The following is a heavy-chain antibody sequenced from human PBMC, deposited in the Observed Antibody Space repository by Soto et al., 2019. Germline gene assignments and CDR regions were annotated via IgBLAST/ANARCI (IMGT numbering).Heavy chain of an antibody. CDR3: AKDVGPDYDYVWGSYRYYYYYGMDV. J-gene: IGHJ6*02. CDR2: ISGSGGST. V-gene: IGHV3-23*01. CDR1: GFTFSSYA. D-gene: IGHD3-16*02. Sequence: WGSLRLSCAASGFTFSSYAMSWVRQAPGKGLEWVSAISGSGGSTYYADSVKGRFTISRDNSKNTLYLQMNSLRAEDMAVYYCAKDVGPDYDYVWGSYRYYYYYGMDVWGQGTTVTVSS.